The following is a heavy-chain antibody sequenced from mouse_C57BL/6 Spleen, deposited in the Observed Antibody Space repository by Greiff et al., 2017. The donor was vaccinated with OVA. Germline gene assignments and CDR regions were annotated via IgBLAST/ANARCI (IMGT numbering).Heavy chain of an antibody. CDR3: ARSGYDYPFAY. CDR1: GYTFTSYW. CDR2: IYPGSGST. Sequence: QVQLQQPGAELVKPGASVKMSCKASGYTFTSYWITWVKQRPGQGLEWIGDIYPGSGSTNYNEKFKSKATLTVDTSSSTAYMQLSILTSEDSAFYYCARSGYDYPFAYWGQGTLVTVSA. D-gene: IGHD2-4*01. V-gene: IGHV1-55*01. J-gene: IGHJ3*01.